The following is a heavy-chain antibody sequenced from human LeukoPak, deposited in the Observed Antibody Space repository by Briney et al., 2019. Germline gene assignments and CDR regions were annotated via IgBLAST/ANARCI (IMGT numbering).Heavy chain of an antibody. J-gene: IGHJ3*02. Sequence: GASVKVSCKASGYTFTSYGISWVRQAPGQGLEWMGWISAYNGNTNYAQKLQGSVTMTTDTSTSTAYMELRSLRSDDRAVYYCARDDLGPDAFDIWGQGTMVTVSS. CDR1: GYTFTSYG. CDR2: ISAYNGNT. CDR3: ARDDLGPDAFDI. V-gene: IGHV1-18*01.